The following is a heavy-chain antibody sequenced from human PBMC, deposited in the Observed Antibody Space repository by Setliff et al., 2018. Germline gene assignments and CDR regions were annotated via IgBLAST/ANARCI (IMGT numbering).Heavy chain of an antibody. CDR3: AREVTSSSSWFEGAFDI. Sequence: PSETLSLTCTVSGGSISSSSYYWGWIRQPPGKGLEWIGSIYYSGSTYYNPSLKSRVTISVDTSKNQFSLKLSSVTAADTAVYYCAREVTSSSSWFEGAFDIWGQGTMVTVSS. V-gene: IGHV4-39*07. CDR1: GGSISSSSYY. J-gene: IGHJ3*02. CDR2: IYYSGST. D-gene: IGHD6-13*01.